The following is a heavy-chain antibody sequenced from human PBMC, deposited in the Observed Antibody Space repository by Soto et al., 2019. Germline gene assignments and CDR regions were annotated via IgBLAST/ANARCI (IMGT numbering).Heavy chain of an antibody. Sequence: EASVKVSCKASGGTFSSYAISWVRQAPGQGLEWMGGIIPIFGTANYAQKFQGRVTITADESTSTAYMELSSLRSEDTAVYYCARGGHYSNYWFDPWGQGTLVTVS. CDR3: ARGGHYSNYWFDP. V-gene: IGHV1-69*13. CDR2: IIPIFGTA. CDR1: GGTFSSYA. D-gene: IGHD4-4*01. J-gene: IGHJ5*02.